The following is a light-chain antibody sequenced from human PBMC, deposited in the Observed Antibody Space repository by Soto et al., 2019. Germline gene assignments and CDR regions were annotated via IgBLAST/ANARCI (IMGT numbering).Light chain of an antibody. CDR2: DAA. Sequence: EIVLTQSPVTLSFSPGERATLSCRASQSISKYLAWYQQKPGQAPRLLIYDAANRAAGIPARFSGSGSGTDFTLTIISLETEDFAVYYCQQRRNWRGTFGGGTTVEIK. CDR3: QQRRNWRGT. J-gene: IGKJ4*01. V-gene: IGKV3-11*01. CDR1: QSISKY.